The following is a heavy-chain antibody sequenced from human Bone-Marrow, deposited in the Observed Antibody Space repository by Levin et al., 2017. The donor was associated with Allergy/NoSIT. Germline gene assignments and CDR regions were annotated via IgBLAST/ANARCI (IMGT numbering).Heavy chain of an antibody. V-gene: IGHV4-34*01. CDR3: ARGNYCSSTSCYSQLYYYYGMDV. CDR1: GGSFSGYY. J-gene: IGHJ6*02. Sequence: SETLSLTCAVYGGSFSGYYWSWIRQPPGKGLEWIGEINHSGSTNYNPSLKSRVTISVDTSKNQFSLKLSSVTAADTAVYYCARGNYCSSTSCYSQLYYYYGMDVWGQGTTVTVSS. D-gene: IGHD2-2*01. CDR2: INHSGST.